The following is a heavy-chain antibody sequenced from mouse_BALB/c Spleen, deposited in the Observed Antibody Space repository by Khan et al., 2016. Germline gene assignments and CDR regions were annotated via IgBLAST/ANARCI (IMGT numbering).Heavy chain of an antibody. V-gene: IGHV6-6*02. CDR3: PRDGYLHY. CDR1: GFTFSNYW. J-gene: IGHJ2*01. D-gene: IGHD2-3*01. Sequence: VQLKESGGGLVQPGGSMKLSCVASGFTFSNYWMNWVRQSPEKGLEWVAEIRLKSNNYVKYHAESVKGRFTISRDDSKSRIYLQMNNLRPEDTGIYYCPRDGYLHYWRHGSTLTVSS. CDR2: IRLKSNNYVK.